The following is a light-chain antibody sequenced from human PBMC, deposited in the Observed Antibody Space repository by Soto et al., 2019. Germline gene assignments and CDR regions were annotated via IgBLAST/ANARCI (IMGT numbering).Light chain of an antibody. Sequence: DVQLTKCPSFLSASVGDRVTITCRASQGLSSDLAWYQQKPGKAPKLLIYAASTLQSGVPSRFSGSGSGTEFTLTISSLQPEDFATYYCQQLNSYPITFGQGTRLEIK. V-gene: IGKV1-9*01. CDR3: QQLNSYPIT. J-gene: IGKJ5*01. CDR2: AAS. CDR1: QGLSSD.